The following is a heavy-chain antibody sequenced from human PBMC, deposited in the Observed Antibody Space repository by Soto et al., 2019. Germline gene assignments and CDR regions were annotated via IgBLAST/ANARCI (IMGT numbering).Heavy chain of an antibody. Sequence: EVQLVVSGGDLVQPGGSLRLSCVASGFTFNTYWMSWVRQAPGKGLEWVANIKEDGSDKYYVDSVNGRFTISRDNAKNLLYLQMNSLGAGDTAMYYCARFTRGSSGDYWGQGTLVTVSS. CDR2: IKEDGSDK. J-gene: IGHJ4*02. V-gene: IGHV3-7*01. CDR3: ARFTRGSSGDY. D-gene: IGHD6-25*01. CDR1: GFTFNTYW.